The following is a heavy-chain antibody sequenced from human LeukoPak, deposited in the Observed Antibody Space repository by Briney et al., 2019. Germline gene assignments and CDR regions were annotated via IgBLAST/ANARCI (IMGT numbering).Heavy chain of an antibody. CDR1: GFTFSSKG. V-gene: IGHV3-33*01. D-gene: IGHD3-22*01. J-gene: IGHJ4*02. CDR2: IWFDGSNN. CDR3: ARDAGYYDSSGIDY. Sequence: GGSLRLSCAASGFTFSSKGMHWVRQAPGKGLEWVAGIWFDGSNNYYADSVKGRFTISRDNSKKMLYLQMNSLRAEDTAVYYCARDAGYYDSSGIDYWGQGTLVTVSS.